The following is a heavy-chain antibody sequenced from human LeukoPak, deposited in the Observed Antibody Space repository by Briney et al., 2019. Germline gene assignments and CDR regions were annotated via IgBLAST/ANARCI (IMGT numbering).Heavy chain of an antibody. CDR1: GFTFSDGW. V-gene: IGHV3-11*01. CDR3: ARDGVLMRLSWAFDI. J-gene: IGHJ3*02. D-gene: IGHD6-25*01. CDR2: ISSSGSSI. Sequence: GGSLRLSCAASGFTFSDGWMNWVRQAPGKGLEWVSYISSSGSSIYYTDSVKGRFTISRDNAENSLYLEMNSLSAEDTAVYYCARDGVLMRLSWAFDIWGQGTMVTVSS.